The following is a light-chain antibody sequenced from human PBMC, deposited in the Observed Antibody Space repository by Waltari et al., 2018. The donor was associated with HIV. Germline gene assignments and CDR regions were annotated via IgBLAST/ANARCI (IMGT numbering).Light chain of an antibody. Sequence: SALTQPASVSGSPGQSITISCTGTTSDVGAYNFVSWYQQHPGTAPKLIIFEVNDRPSGVSTRYSGSKSGNTASLTISGLQPDDEGDYYCSSYSNNSTLVIFGGGTKLTVL. V-gene: IGLV2-14*01. CDR2: EVN. CDR3: SSYSNNSTLVI. J-gene: IGLJ2*01. CDR1: TSDVGAYNF.